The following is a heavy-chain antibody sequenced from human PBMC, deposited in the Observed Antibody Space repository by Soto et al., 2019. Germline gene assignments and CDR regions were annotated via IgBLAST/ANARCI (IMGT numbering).Heavy chain of an antibody. D-gene: IGHD3-10*01. CDR3: TAAGVREVVMSGMDV. CDR2: IRSNADGGTV. V-gene: IGHV3-15*01. CDR1: GFTFSKAW. Sequence: DVQLVESGGGLVNPGGSLRLSCRTSGFTFSKAWMRWVRQAPGKGLEWVGRIRSNADGGTVEYAAPVKGRFIISRDDSTNTLYVQMNSLDSEDTGVYYCTAAGVREVVMSGMDVWGQGTAVTVSS. J-gene: IGHJ6*02.